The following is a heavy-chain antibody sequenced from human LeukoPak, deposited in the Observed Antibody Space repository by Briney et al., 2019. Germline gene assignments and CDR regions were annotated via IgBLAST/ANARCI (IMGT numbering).Heavy chain of an antibody. Sequence: GGSLRLSCAASGFTFNNYAMGWVRQTPGKGLEWVSGITGNGRSTYYADSVKGRFTISRDNSKNTLYLQMNSLRAEDTAVYYCAKARVGATMGFDYWGQGTLVTVSS. CDR2: ITGNGRST. CDR1: GFTFNNYA. J-gene: IGHJ4*02. CDR3: AKARVGATMGFDY. V-gene: IGHV3-23*01. D-gene: IGHD1-26*01.